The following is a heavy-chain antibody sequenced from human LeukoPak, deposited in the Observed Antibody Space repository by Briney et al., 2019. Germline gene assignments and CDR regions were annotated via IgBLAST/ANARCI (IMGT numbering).Heavy chain of an antibody. D-gene: IGHD1/OR15-1a*01. CDR2: IYYSGST. CDR3: ATNLGEITGTGDY. CDR1: GGSISSYY. Sequence: SETLSLTCTVSGGSISSYYWSWIRQPPGKGLEWIGYIYYSGSTNYNPSLKSRVTISVDTSKNQFSLKLSSVTAADTAVYYCATNLGEITGTGDYWGQGTLVTVSS. V-gene: IGHV4-59*01. J-gene: IGHJ4*02.